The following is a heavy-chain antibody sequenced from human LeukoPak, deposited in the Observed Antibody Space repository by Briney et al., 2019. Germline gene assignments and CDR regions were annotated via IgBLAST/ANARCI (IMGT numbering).Heavy chain of an antibody. J-gene: IGHJ4*02. CDR3: ARHGGGYSFDY. CDR2: IYDSGST. V-gene: IGHV4-61*05. D-gene: IGHD5-24*01. CDR1: GGSISSSSYY. Sequence: SETLSLTCTVPGGSISSSSYYWSWIRQPPGKGLEWIGYIYDSGSTNYNPSLKSRVTISVDTSKNQFSLKLSSVTAADTAVYYCARHGGGYSFDYWGQGTLVTVSS.